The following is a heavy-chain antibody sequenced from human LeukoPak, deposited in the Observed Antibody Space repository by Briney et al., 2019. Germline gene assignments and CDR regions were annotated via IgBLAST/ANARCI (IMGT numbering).Heavy chain of an antibody. Sequence: GGSLRLSCAASGFTFSSYSMNWVRQAPGKGLEWVSSISSSSSYIYYADSVKGRFTISRDNSKNTLYLQMNSLRAEDTAVYYCAKDKLAVGGVLDYWGQGTLVTVSS. V-gene: IGHV3-21*04. CDR3: AKDKLAVGGVLDY. D-gene: IGHD6-19*01. CDR1: GFTFSSYS. J-gene: IGHJ4*02. CDR2: ISSSSSYI.